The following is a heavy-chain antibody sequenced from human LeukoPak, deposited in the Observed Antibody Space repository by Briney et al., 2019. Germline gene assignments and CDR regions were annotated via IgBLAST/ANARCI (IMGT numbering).Heavy chain of an antibody. CDR3: ARDRPYCSSTSWYDVDNWFDP. CDR2: IIPIFGTA. V-gene: IGHV1-69*13. Sequence: ASVKVSCKASGCTFTSYAIGWVRQAPGQGLEWMGGIIPIFGTANYAQKFQGRVTITADESTSTAYMELSSLRSEDTAVYYCARDRPYCSSTSWYDVDNWFDPWGEGTLVTVSS. CDR1: GCTFTSYA. D-gene: IGHD2-2*01. J-gene: IGHJ5*02.